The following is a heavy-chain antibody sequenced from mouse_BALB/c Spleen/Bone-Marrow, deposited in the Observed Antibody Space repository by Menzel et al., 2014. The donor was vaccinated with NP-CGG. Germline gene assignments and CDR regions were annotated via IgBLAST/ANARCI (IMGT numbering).Heavy chain of an antibody. CDR3: ARGGGYDWYFDV. CDR2: ISSGGSYT. V-gene: IGHV5-9-1*01. J-gene: IGHJ1*01. CDR1: GFTFSSYA. D-gene: IGHD2-2*01. Sequence: EVNVVESGGGLVKPGGSLKLSCAASGFTFSSYAMSWVRQTPEKRLEWVATISSGGSYTYYPDSVKGRFTISRDNAKNTLYLQMSSLRSEDTAMYYCARGGGYDWYFDVRGAGTTVTVSS.